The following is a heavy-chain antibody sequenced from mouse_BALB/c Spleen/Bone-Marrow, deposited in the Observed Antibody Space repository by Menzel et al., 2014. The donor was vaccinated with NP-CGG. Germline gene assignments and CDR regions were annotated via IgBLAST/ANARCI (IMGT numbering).Heavy chain of an antibody. CDR2: IDPAIFT. CDR3: ANYRYGWYFDV. J-gene: IGHJ1*01. Sequence: EVQLQQSGAELVKPGASVKSSCTASGFNIKDTYLHWVKQRPEQGLDWIGRIDPAIFTKYDPKFQGKATITADTSSNTAYLHLSSLTSEDTAVYYCANYRYGWYFDVWGAGTTVTVSS. CDR1: GFNIKDTY. V-gene: IGHV14-3*02. D-gene: IGHD2-14*01.